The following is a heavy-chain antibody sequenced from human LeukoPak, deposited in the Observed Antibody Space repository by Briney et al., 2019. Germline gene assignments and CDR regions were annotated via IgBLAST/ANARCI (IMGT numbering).Heavy chain of an antibody. CDR2: ISSSGST. Sequence: SETLSLTCTVSGGSISSYYWSWIRQPAGKGLEWIGRISSSGSTSYNPSLKSRVTISVDTSKNQFSLKLSSVTAADTAVYFCARGPYSYDSSGAFDIWGQGTMITVSS. D-gene: IGHD3-22*01. CDR1: GGSISSYY. J-gene: IGHJ3*02. V-gene: IGHV4-4*07. CDR3: ARGPYSYDSSGAFDI.